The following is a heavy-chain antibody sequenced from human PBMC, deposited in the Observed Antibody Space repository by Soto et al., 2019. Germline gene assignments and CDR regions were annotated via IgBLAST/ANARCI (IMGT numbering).Heavy chain of an antibody. V-gene: IGHV4-59*01. CDR3: ARVGGPDVLRFLAWSQGWFDP. D-gene: IGHD3-3*01. Sequence: PSETLSLTCTVSGGSISSYYWSWIRQPPGKGLEWIGYIYYSGSTNYNPSLKSRVTISVDTSKNQFSLKLSSVTAADTAVYYCARVGGPDVLRFLAWSQGWFDPWGQGTLVTVSS. CDR2: IYYSGST. J-gene: IGHJ5*02. CDR1: GGSISSYY.